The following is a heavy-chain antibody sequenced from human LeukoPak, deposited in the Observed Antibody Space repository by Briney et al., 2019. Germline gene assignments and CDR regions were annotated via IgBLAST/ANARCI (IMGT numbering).Heavy chain of an antibody. CDR2: IYHSGST. D-gene: IGHD3-22*01. J-gene: IGHJ5*02. V-gene: IGHV4-38-2*02. CDR3: ARVNLYYYDSSGYPNWFDP. CDR1: GYSISSGYY. Sequence: PSETLSLTCTVSGYSISSGYYWGWIRQPPGKGLEWIGSIYHSGSTYYNPSLKGRVTISIDTSKNQFSLKLSSVTAADTAFYYCARVNLYYYDSSGYPNWFDPWGQGTLVTVSS.